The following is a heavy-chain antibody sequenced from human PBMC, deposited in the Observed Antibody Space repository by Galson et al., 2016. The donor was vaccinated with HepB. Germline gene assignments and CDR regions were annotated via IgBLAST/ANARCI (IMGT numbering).Heavy chain of an antibody. J-gene: IGHJ4*02. V-gene: IGHV3-7*05. Sequence: SLRLSCAASGFTFSNYWMSWVRQAPGKGLEWVANIKQDGSEKYYVESVKGRFTISRDNAKNSLYLQMNRLRVEDTAVYYCARARSWWGYYFDNGGQGTLVTVSS. CDR1: GFTFSNYW. CDR2: IKQDGSEK. CDR3: ARARSWWGYYFDN. D-gene: IGHD2-8*02.